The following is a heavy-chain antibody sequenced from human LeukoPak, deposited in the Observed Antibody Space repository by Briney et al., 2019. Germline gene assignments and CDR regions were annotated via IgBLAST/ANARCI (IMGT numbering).Heavy chain of an antibody. J-gene: IGHJ4*02. D-gene: IGHD5-12*01. V-gene: IGHV3-74*01. CDR3: AREREWLRSFDY. CDR2: FHRDRSTT. CDR1: GFTFSSYW. Sequence: GGXXRLSCAASGFTFSSYWMHWVRQAPGKGVGWVSLFHRDRSTTSYADSLKRRFTISRHNAKNTLYLQMNSLRAEDTAVYYCAREREWLRSFDYWGQGTLVTVSS.